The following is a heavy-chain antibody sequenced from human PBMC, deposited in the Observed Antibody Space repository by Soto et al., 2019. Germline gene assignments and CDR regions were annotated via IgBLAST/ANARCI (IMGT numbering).Heavy chain of an antibody. CDR1: GGSISSSSYY. J-gene: IGHJ4*02. CDR3: ARHGGYDFWSGPDRYYFDY. Sequence: SETLSLTCTVSGGSISSSSYYWDWIRQPPGKGLEWIGSIYYSGSTYYNPSLKSRVTISVDTSKNQFSLKLSSVTAADTAVYYCARHGGYDFWSGPDRYYFDYWGQGTLVTVSS. CDR2: IYYSGST. V-gene: IGHV4-39*01. D-gene: IGHD3-3*01.